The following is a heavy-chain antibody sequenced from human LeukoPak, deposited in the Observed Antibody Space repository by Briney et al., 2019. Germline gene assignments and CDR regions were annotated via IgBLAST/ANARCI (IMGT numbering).Heavy chain of an antibody. V-gene: IGHV4-34*01. CDR2: INHSGST. J-gene: IGHJ4*02. CDR3: ARKRTGDQGYYFDY. CDR1: GGSFSGYY. Sequence: SETLSLTCAVYGGSFSGYYWSWIRQPPGKGLEWIGEINHSGSTNYNPSLKSRVTISVDTSKNQFSLKVSSVTAADTAAYYCARKRTGDQGYYFDYWGQGTLVTVSS. D-gene: IGHD1-1*01.